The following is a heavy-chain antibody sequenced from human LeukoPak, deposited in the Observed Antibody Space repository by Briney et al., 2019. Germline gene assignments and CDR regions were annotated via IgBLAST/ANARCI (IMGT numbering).Heavy chain of an antibody. V-gene: IGHV1-69*01. CDR2: VIPIFGTA. Sequence: GSSVKVSCKPPGDTFSSYAISWVRQAPGQGLECMGQVIPIFGTAHYAQKSQGRVTSTADESTSTAYMELSSLRCEDTAVYYCARGCYDILTGYPTQVYFQHWGQGTLVTVSS. CDR1: GDTFSSYA. CDR3: ARGCYDILTGYPTQVYFQH. D-gene: IGHD3-9*01. J-gene: IGHJ1*01.